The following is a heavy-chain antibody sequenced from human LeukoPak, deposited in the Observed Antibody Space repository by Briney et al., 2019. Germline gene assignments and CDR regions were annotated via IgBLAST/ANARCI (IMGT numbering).Heavy chain of an antibody. D-gene: IGHD3-3*01. J-gene: IGHJ4*02. V-gene: IGHV3-7*01. CDR2: IKQDGSEK. CDR3: ARDPVTFGVVIRGPLWVFDY. Sequence: HPSETLSLTCTVSGGSISSSSYYWGWIRQPPGKGLEWVANIKQDGSEKYYVDSVKGRFTISRDNAKNSLYLQMNSLRAEDTAVYYCARDPVTFGVVIRGPLWVFDYWGQGTLVTVSS. CDR1: GGSISSSSYY.